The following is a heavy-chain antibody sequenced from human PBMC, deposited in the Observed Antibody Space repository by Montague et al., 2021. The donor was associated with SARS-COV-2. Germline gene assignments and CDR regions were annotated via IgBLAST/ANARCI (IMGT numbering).Heavy chain of an antibody. D-gene: IGHD2-21*02. V-gene: IGHV3-48*02. CDR3: ARDRDWAFDS. CDR1: GFTFTDYS. CDR2: LHGFSLVI. J-gene: IGHJ4*02. Sequence: SLRLSCAASGFTFTDYSMNWVRQAPGRGLEWISYLHGFSLVIFYADSVKGRFTISRDNAKNSLFLQMNSLRDEDTAVYYCARDRDWAFDSWGQGTLVTVAS.